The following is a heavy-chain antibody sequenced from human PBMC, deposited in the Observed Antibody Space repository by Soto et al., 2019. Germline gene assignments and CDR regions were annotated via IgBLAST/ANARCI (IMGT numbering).Heavy chain of an antibody. CDR2: MNPNSGNT. J-gene: IGHJ6*03. Sequence: ASVKVSCKASGYTFTSYDINWVRQATGQGLEWMGWMNPNSGNTGYAQKFQGRVTMTRNTSISTAYMELSSLRSEDTAVYYCARGRGLTHGSGISRRGAYYYYMYVWGKGTTVTVSS. D-gene: IGHD3-10*01. CDR1: GYTFTSYD. CDR3: ARGRGLTHGSGISRRGAYYYYMYV. V-gene: IGHV1-8*01.